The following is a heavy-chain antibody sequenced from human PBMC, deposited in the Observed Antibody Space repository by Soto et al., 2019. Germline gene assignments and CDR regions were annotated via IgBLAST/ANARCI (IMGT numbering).Heavy chain of an antibody. J-gene: IGHJ4*02. CDR2: INLSGGST. V-gene: IGHV1-46*03. CDR3: AREVVTADSGIGYFDY. Sequence: GASVKVSCKASGYTFSSYYMHWVRQAPGQGLEWMGIINLSGGSTNYAQKFQGRVTMTRDTSTSTVYMEPSSLRSEDTAVYYCAREVVTADSGIGYFDYWGQGTLVTVSS. CDR1: GYTFSSYY. D-gene: IGHD2-21*02.